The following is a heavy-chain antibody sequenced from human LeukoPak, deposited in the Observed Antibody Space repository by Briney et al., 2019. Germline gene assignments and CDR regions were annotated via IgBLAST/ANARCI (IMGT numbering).Heavy chain of an antibody. V-gene: IGHV3-23*01. CDR3: TSWGDTTAEYFQR. J-gene: IGHJ1*01. Sequence: GGSLRLSCAASGFTFSSYVMSWVRQAPGKGLEWVSTISGSGDSTYYADSVKGRFTISRDNSKNTLYLQMNSLRAEDTAVYYCTSWGDTTAEYFQRWGQGTLVTVSS. D-gene: IGHD2-21*02. CDR1: GFTFSSYV. CDR2: ISGSGDST.